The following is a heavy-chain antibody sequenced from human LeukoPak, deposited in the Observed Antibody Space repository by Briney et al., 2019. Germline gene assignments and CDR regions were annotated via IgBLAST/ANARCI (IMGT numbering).Heavy chain of an antibody. J-gene: IGHJ4*02. D-gene: IGHD6-19*01. CDR3: ARRRGTSGTIDY. V-gene: IGHV4-39*07. CDR2: VYYSGST. Sequence: SETLSLTCAVSGGSISSTTSYWGWIRQPPGKGLEWVGRVYYSGSTFYNPSLKSRVTISVDTSKNQFSLKLTSVTAADTAVYYCARRRGTSGTIDYWGQGTLVTVSS. CDR1: GGSISSTTSY.